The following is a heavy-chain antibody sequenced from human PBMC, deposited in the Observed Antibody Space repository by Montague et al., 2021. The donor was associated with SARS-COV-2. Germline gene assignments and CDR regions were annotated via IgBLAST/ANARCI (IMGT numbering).Heavy chain of an antibody. CDR2: N. J-gene: IGHJ4*02. V-gene: IGHV6-1*01. Sequence: NDYAPSVRGRLTVNPDASKNEFSLELNYVTLEDTAVYYCVRYSGWFYFDFWGQGTLVTVSS. CDR3: VRYSGWFYFDF. D-gene: IGHD6-19*01.